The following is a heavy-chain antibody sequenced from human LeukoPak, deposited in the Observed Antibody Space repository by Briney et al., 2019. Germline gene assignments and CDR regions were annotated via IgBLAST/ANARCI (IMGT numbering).Heavy chain of an antibody. J-gene: IGHJ3*02. Sequence: PSETLSLTCAVSGGSISSANWWSWVRQPPGKGLEWIGEIHHSGTTTYNLSLKSRLTISVDKSKNQFSLTLNSVTAADTAVYFCTREGLNDYNNPTDGFDIWGQGTMVAVSS. V-gene: IGHV4-4*02. D-gene: IGHD4-11*01. CDR3: TREGLNDYNNPTDGFDI. CDR1: GGSISSANW. CDR2: IHHSGTT.